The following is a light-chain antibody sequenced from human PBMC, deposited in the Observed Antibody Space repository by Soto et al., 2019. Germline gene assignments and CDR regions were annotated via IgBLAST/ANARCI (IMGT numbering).Light chain of an antibody. CDR2: AAS. J-gene: IGKJ4*01. CDR3: QQYNHWPLS. Sequence: TVMTQSPATLSVSPGERATLSCRASPGLGTNLAWYQQRPGQAPRLLIYAASTRATGVPARFSGSGAETEFTLPSTTMQAEDFSVDYCQQYNHWPLSFGVGTKVEIK. V-gene: IGKV3-15*01. CDR1: PGLGTN.